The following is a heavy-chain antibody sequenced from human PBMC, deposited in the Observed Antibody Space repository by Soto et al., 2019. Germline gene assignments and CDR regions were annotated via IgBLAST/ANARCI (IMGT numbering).Heavy chain of an antibody. CDR3: AKDSPRAMAGTPAFDY. Sequence: EVQLLESGGGLVQPGGSLRLSCAASGFTFSSYAMSWVRQAPGKGLEWVSAISGSGGSTYYADSVKGRFTISRDNSKNTLYLQMNSLRAEDTAVYYCAKDSPRAMAGTPAFDYWGQGTLVTVSS. J-gene: IGHJ4*02. CDR2: ISGSGGST. D-gene: IGHD6-19*01. CDR1: GFTFSSYA. V-gene: IGHV3-23*01.